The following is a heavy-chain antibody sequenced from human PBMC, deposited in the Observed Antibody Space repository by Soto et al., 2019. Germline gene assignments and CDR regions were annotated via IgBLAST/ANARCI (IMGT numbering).Heavy chain of an antibody. CDR3: AKHLAHSGGNQFYFDY. V-gene: IGHV5-51*01. CDR2: IYPGDSDT. J-gene: IGHJ4*02. CDR1: GYGFTSYW. D-gene: IGHD2-15*01. Sequence: PGESLKISCKGSGYGFTSYWIGWVRQMPGKGLEWMGIIYPGDSDTRYSPSFQGQVTISADRSIRTAYLQWNSLKASDTAMYYCAKHLAHSGGNQFYFDYWGPGTLVTVSS.